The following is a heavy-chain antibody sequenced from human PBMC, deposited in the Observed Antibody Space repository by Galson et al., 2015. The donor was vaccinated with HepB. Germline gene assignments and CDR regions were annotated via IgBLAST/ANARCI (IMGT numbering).Heavy chain of an antibody. Sequence: SLRLSCAASGFTFSSYAMSWVRQAPGKGLEWVSAISGRGGSTYYADSVKGRFTISRDNSKNTLYLQMNSLRAEDTAVYYCAKDQSYYYDSSGYYFGWYFDLWGRGTLVTVSS. CDR3: AKDQSYYYDSSGYYFGWYFDL. CDR1: GFTFSSYA. V-gene: IGHV3-23*01. J-gene: IGHJ2*01. D-gene: IGHD3-22*01. CDR2: ISGRGGST.